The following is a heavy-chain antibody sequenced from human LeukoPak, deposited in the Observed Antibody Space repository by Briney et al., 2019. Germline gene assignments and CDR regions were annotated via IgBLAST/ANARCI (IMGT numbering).Heavy chain of an antibody. D-gene: IGHD6-6*01. V-gene: IGHV3-30*02. CDR3: AKDLKPVIAARLGWFDP. CDR1: GFTFSSYG. Sequence: GGSLRLSCAASGFTFSSYGMHWVRQAPGKGLEWVAFIRYDGSNKYYADSVKGRFTISRDNSKNTLYLQMNSLRAEDTAVYYCAKDLKPVIAARLGWFDPWGQGTLVTVSS. CDR2: IRYDGSNK. J-gene: IGHJ5*02.